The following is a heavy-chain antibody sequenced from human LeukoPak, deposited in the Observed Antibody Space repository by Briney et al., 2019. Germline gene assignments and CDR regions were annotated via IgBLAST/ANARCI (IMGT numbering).Heavy chain of an antibody. J-gene: IGHJ3*02. Sequence: PSETLSLTCTVSGGSISSCSYYWGWLRQPPGKGLEWIGSINYSGITYYNPSLKSRVTISVDTSKNQFSLKLSSVTAADTAIYYCARVDIVVVPAAAFDIWGQGTMVTVSS. CDR2: INYSGIT. CDR3: ARVDIVVVPAAAFDI. D-gene: IGHD2-2*01. CDR1: GGSISSCSYY. V-gene: IGHV4-39*01.